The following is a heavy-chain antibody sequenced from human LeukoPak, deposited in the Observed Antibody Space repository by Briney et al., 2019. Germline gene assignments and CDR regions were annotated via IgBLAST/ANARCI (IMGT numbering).Heavy chain of an antibody. J-gene: IGHJ4*02. CDR2: IYYSGST. V-gene: IGHV4-30-4*01. CDR1: GGSISSGDYY. CDR3: ARGGLRWVNYFDY. Sequence: SETLSLTCTVSGGSISSGDYYWSWIRQPPGKGLEWIGYIYYSGSTYYNPSLKSRVTISVDTSKNQFSLKLSSVTAADTAVYYCARGGLRWVNYFDYWGQGTLVTVSS. D-gene: IGHD4-23*01.